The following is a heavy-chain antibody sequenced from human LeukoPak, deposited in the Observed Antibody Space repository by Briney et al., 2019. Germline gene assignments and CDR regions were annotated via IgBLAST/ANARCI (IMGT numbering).Heavy chain of an antibody. CDR3: ARDGLVTDAFDI. D-gene: IGHD3-10*01. CDR1: GGSISSHY. J-gene: IGHJ3*02. V-gene: IGHV4-59*11. CDR2: IYYSGST. Sequence: SETLSLTCTVSGGSISSHYWSWLRQPPGKGLEWIGYIYYSGSTNYNPSLKSRGTISVDTSKNQFSLRLSSVTATDTAVYYCARDGLVTDAFDIWGQGTMVTVSS.